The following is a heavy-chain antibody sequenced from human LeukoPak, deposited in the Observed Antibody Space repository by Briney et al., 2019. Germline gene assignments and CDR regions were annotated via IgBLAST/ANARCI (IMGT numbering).Heavy chain of an antibody. CDR3: ARRRYYDGSGYLD. D-gene: IGHD3-22*01. CDR2: IYYSGRT. J-gene: IGHJ1*01. Sequence: SETLSLSCIVFGDFVRNSNYYWDWIRQSPGKGLEWIGSIYYSGRTYYNPSLKTRVSMSVDTTKNQFSLKLTSVTAADTAVYYCARRRYYDGSGYLDWGQGTLVIVS. V-gene: IGHV4-39*01. CDR1: GDFVRNSNYY.